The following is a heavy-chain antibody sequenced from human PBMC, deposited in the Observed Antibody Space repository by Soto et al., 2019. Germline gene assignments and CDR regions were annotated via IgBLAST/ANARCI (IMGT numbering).Heavy chain of an antibody. V-gene: IGHV4-30-4*01. J-gene: IGHJ3*02. D-gene: IGHD2-2*01. CDR3: ARVTLYCERTSCHPDAYEI. Sequence: PWETLYLTCAVSGGSISSGDYYWSWIRQPPGKGLEWIGYIYYTGIPYYNPSIKSRVSISKDTSQNQFSLNLCSLTAADTAVYYCARVTLYCERTSCHPDAYEIWGQGTMVTV. CDR2: IYYTGIP. CDR1: GGSISSGDYY.